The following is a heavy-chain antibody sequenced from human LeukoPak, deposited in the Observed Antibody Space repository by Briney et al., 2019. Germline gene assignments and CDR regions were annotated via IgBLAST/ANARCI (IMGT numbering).Heavy chain of an antibody. Sequence: GGSLRLSCAASGFTFSSYAMHWVRQAPGKGLEWVAVISYDGSNKYYADSAKGRFTISRDNSKNTLYLQMNSLRAEDTAVYYCARGPLQLGYCSSTSCYLPIDYWGQGALVTVSS. CDR3: ARGPLQLGYCSSTSCYLPIDY. CDR2: ISYDGSNK. CDR1: GFTFSSYA. J-gene: IGHJ4*02. V-gene: IGHV3-30-3*01. D-gene: IGHD2-2*01.